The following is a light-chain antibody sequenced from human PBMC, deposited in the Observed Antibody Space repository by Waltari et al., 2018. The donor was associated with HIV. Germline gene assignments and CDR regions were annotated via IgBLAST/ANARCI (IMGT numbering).Light chain of an antibody. CDR1: ENIRNN. CDR2: DAS. J-gene: IGKJ1*01. V-gene: IGKV3-15*01. Sequence: VMTQSPGTLSVSPGERATLSCRSSENIRNNLAWCQQKPGQAPRLLFYDASARATGVPARFSGSGSGTEFTLTISGLQSEDFAIYYCQQYSRWPPTWTFGQGTKVDVK. CDR3: QQYSRWPPTWT.